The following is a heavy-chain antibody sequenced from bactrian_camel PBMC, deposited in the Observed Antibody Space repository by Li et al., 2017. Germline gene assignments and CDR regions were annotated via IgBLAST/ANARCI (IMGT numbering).Heavy chain of an antibody. Sequence: VQLVESGGGSVEAGGSLRLSCAASGFTFSSYYMNWVRQAPGKAFEWVADISGNGATAYADSVKGRFTMSRDNAKSMLYLQLNSLKSDDTAMYYCSLVHQYGGTWFAATNYWGQGTQVTVS. D-gene: IGHD2*01. V-gene: IGHV3S1*01. J-gene: IGHJ4*01. CDR3: SLVHQYGGTWFAATNY. CDR1: GFTFSSYY. CDR2: ISGNGAT.